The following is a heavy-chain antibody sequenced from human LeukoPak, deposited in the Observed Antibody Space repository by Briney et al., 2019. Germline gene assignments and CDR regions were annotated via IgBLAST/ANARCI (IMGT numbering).Heavy chain of an antibody. D-gene: IGHD3-16*02. V-gene: IGHV3-33*08. Sequence: GGSLRLSCAASGFTFSSYGMHWVRQAPGKGLEWVAVIWYGGSNKYYADSVKGRFTISRDNSKNTLYLQMNSLRAEDTAVYYCAAGLGELSDYWGQGTLVTVSS. CDR3: AAGLGELSDY. CDR1: GFTFSSYG. CDR2: IWYGGSNK. J-gene: IGHJ4*02.